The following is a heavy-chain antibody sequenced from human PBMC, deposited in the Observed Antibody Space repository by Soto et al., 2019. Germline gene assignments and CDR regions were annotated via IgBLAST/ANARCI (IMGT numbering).Heavy chain of an antibody. CDR1: GGSFDDFY. D-gene: IGHD3-10*01. Sequence: QVQLQQWGAELLRPSETLSLTCAFYGGSFDDFYWSWVRQSPGKGLEWVGEISHDGGTNYSPSLASRVSISVDTSKNQFSLPLRSVTAADTGLYYCARGQLVWYGDLTPYHRDMDVWGQGTTVTVSS. CDR2: ISHDGGT. V-gene: IGHV4-34*02. CDR3: ARGQLVWYGDLTPYHRDMDV. J-gene: IGHJ6*02.